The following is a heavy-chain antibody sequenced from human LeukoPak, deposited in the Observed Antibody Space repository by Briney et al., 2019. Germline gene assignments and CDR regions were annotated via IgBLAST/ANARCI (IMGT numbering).Heavy chain of an antibody. J-gene: IGHJ4*02. CDR2: INPNSGGT. Sequence: ASVKVSCKASGGTFSSYAISWVRQAPGQGLEWMGWINPNSGGTNYAQKFQGRVTMTRDTSISTAYMELSRLRSDDTAVYYCARALHYYGSGSYYNPAYFDYWGQGTLVTVSS. V-gene: IGHV1-2*02. CDR1: GGTFSSYA. D-gene: IGHD3-10*01. CDR3: ARALHYYGSGSYYNPAYFDY.